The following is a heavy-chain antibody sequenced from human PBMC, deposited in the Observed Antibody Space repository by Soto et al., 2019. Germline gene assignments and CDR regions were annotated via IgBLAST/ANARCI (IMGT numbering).Heavy chain of an antibody. CDR1: GFTFTSSA. V-gene: IGHV1-58*01. J-gene: IGHJ6*02. Sequence: SVKVSCKASGFTFTSSAVQWVRQARGQRLEWIGWIVVGSGNTNYAQKFQERVTITRDMSTSTAYMELSSLRSEDTAVYYCAATYDILTGGYYYDGMDVWGQGTTVTVSS. CDR2: IVVGSGNT. CDR3: AATYDILTGGYYYDGMDV. D-gene: IGHD3-9*01.